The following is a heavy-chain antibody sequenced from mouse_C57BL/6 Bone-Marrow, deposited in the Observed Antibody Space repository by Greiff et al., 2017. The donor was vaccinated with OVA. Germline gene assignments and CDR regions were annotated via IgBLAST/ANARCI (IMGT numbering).Heavy chain of an antibody. D-gene: IGHD1-1*01. CDR2: ISNLAYSI. V-gene: IGHV5-15*01. CDR1: GFTFSDYG. J-gene: IGHJ2*01. Sequence: EVQLVESGGGLVQPGGSLKLSCAASGFTFSDYGMAWVRQAPRKGPEWVAFISNLAYSIYYADTVTGRFTISRENAKNTLYLEMSSLRSEDTAMYYCARFIGYFDYWGQGTTLTVSS. CDR3: ARFIGYFDY.